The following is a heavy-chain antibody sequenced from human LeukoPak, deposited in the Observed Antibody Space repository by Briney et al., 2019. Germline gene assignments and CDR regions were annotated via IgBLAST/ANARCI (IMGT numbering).Heavy chain of an antibody. D-gene: IGHD1-1*01. CDR2: IYSSGTT. J-gene: IGHJ4*02. V-gene: IGHV3-53*01. CDR3: ARSTPPIGRSTYYFDY. CDR1: GFTVSSNY. Sequence: PGGSLRLSCVASGFTVSSNYMSWVRQTPEKGLEWVSVIYSSGTTYYADSVKGRFTISRDNSKNTLYLQMNSLRAKDTAVYYCARSTPPIGRSTYYFDYWGQGTLVTVSS.